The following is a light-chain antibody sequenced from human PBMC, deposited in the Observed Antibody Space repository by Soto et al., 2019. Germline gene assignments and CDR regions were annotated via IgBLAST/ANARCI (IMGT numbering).Light chain of an antibody. J-gene: IGLJ1*01. CDR3: SAYTTSTTLI. CDR1: SSDVRGYDY. Sequence: QSALTQPASVSGSPGQSVTISCTGTSSDVRGYDYVSWYQQHPGTAPKLILYEVNNRPSGVSNRFSGSKSGNTASLIISGLQTEDEANYYCSAYTTSTTLIFGTGTKVTVL. V-gene: IGLV2-14*01. CDR2: EVN.